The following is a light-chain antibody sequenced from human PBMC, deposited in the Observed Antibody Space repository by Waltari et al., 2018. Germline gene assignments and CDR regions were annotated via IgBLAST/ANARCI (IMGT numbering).Light chain of an antibody. Sequence: EIVLTQSPGTLSLSPGERATLSCRASQSISKYLAWYQQKPGQAPRLLIYHASSRAAGIPDRFSGSGSGTDFSLSISRLEPADFAVYYCQHYESLPVTFGQGTKVEIK. CDR3: QHYESLPVT. CDR2: HAS. CDR1: QSISKY. V-gene: IGKV3-20*01. J-gene: IGKJ1*01.